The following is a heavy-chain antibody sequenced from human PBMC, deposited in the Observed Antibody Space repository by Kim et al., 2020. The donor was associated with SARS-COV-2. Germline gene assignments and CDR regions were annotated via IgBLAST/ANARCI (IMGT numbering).Heavy chain of an antibody. V-gene: IGHV4-39*07. D-gene: IGHD5-12*01. Sequence: LKRRVTLSVDTSKNQFSLKLSSVTAADTAVYYCARDPGATDDYYYGMDVWGQGTTVTVSS. J-gene: IGHJ6*02. CDR3: ARDPGATDDYYYGMDV.